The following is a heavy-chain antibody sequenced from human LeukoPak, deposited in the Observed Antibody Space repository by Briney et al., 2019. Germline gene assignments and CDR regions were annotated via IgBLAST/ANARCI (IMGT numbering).Heavy chain of an antibody. CDR1: GYTFTSYG. CDR2: ISAYNGNT. CDR3: ARYYYGLGDYGMDV. Sequence: ASVKASCKASGYTFTSYGTSWVRQAPGQGLEWMGWISAYNGNTNYAQKLQGRVTMTTDTSTSTAYMELRSLRSDDTAVYYCARYYYGLGDYGMDVWGQGTTVTVSS. V-gene: IGHV1-18*01. D-gene: IGHD3-10*01. J-gene: IGHJ6*02.